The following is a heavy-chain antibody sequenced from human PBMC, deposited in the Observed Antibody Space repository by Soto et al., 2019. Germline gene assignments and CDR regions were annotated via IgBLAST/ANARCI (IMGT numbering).Heavy chain of an antibody. CDR3: ARGVEAGYDY. V-gene: IGHV1-8*01. CDR2: MSPNSGNT. CDR1: GYTFTSFD. J-gene: IGHJ4*02. D-gene: IGHD5-12*01. Sequence: GASVKVSCKASGYTFTSFDMNWVRQATGQGLEWMGWMSPNSGNTGYAQKFQGRVTMTRNTSISTAYVELSSLRSEDTAVYYCARGVEAGYDYWGQGTLVTVSS.